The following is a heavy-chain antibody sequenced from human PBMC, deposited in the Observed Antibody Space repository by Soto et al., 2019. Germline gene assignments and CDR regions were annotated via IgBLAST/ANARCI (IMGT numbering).Heavy chain of an antibody. Sequence: GGSLRLSCAASGFTFSSYSMNWVRQAPGKGLEWVSSISSSSYIYYADSVKGRFTISRDNAKNSLYLQMNSLRAEDTAVYYCARDGGDSSGDAFDIWGQGTMVTVSS. J-gene: IGHJ3*02. CDR1: GFTFSSYS. V-gene: IGHV3-21*01. D-gene: IGHD3-22*01. CDR3: ARDGGDSSGDAFDI. CDR2: ISSSSYI.